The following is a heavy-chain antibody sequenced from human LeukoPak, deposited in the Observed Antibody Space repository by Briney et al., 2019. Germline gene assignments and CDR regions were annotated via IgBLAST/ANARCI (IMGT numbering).Heavy chain of an antibody. D-gene: IGHD2-15*01. CDR3: ARGGYCSGGSCYSREYSQH. CDR1: GGSISSYY. CDR2: IFTSGST. J-gene: IGHJ1*01. Sequence: SETPSLTCTVPGGSISSYYWSWIRQPARQGLEWIGRIFTSGSTNYNPSLKSRVTMSVGTSKNQFSLKLSSVTAADTAVYYCARGGYCSGGSCYSREYSQHWGQGTLVTVSS. V-gene: IGHV4-4*07.